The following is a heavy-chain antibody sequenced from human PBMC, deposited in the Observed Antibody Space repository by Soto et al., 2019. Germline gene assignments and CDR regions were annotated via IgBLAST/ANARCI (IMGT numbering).Heavy chain of an antibody. CDR1: GGSFSGYY. CDR2: INHSGST. CDR3: ARENIVVVSPRVSYAVYYFDY. J-gene: IGHJ4*02. Sequence: SETLSLTCTVYGGSFSGYYWSWIRQPPGKGLEWIGEINHSGSTNYNPSLKSRVTISVDTSKNQFSLKLSSVTAADTAVYYCARENIVVVSPRVSYAVYYFDYWGQGTRVTVSS. V-gene: IGHV4-34*01. D-gene: IGHD2-2*01.